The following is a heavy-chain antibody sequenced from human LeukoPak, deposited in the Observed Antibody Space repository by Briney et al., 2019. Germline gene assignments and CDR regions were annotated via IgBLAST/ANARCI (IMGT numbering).Heavy chain of an antibody. J-gene: IGHJ6*04. D-gene: IGHD3-9*01. V-gene: IGHV3-23*01. Sequence: GGSLRLSCAASGFTFSSYAMSWVRQAPGKGLERVSAISGSGGSTYYADSVKGRFTISRDNSKNTLYLQMNSLRAEDTAVYYCAKEGSLRYFDWPDYYYYGMDVWGKGTTVTVSS. CDR2: ISGSGGST. CDR3: AKEGSLRYFDWPDYYYYGMDV. CDR1: GFTFSSYA.